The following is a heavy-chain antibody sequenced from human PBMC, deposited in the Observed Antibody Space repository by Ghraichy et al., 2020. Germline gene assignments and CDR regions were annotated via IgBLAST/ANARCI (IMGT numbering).Heavy chain of an antibody. CDR1: GGSISSSSYY. D-gene: IGHD6-13*01. J-gene: IGHJ4*02. CDR2: IYYSGST. Sequence: SETLSLTCTVSGGSISSSSYYWGWIRQPPGKGLEWIGSIYYSGSTYYNPSLKSRVTISVDTSKNQFSLKLSSVTAADTAVYYCARHLRQQLVSPAAPFDYWGQGTLVTVSS. CDR3: ARHLRQQLVSPAAPFDY. V-gene: IGHV4-39*01.